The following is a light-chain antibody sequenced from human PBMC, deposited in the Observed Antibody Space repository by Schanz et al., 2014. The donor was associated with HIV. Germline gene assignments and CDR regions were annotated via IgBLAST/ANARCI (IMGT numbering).Light chain of an antibody. CDR1: QSVSSNY. CDR2: GAS. V-gene: IGKV3-20*01. Sequence: EIVLTQSPGTLSLSPGERATLSCRASQSVSSNYLACYQEKIGQAPRLLIYGASSRATGIPDRFSVSGSGTDFTLTISSLQSDDFAVYYCQQYNNWPPMYTFGQGTKLEIK. J-gene: IGKJ2*01. CDR3: QQYNNWPPMYT.